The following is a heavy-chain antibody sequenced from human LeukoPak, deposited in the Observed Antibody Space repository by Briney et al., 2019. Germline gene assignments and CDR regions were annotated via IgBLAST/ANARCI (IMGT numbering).Heavy chain of an antibody. CDR3: ARAPMTTVTTCYFDY. CDR1: GYTFTSYG. CDR2: ISAYNGNT. V-gene: IGHV1-18*01. J-gene: IGHJ4*02. Sequence: ASVKVSCKASGYTFTSYGISWVRQAPGQGLEWMGWISAYNGNTNYAQKLQGRVTMTTDTSTSTAYMELRSLRSDDTAVYYCARAPMTTVTTCYFDYWGQGTLVTDSS. D-gene: IGHD4-11*01.